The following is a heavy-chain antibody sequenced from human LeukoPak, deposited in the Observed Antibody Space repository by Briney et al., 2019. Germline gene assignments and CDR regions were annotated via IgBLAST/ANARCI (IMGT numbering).Heavy chain of an antibody. CDR3: ARYSSGWYGGGCYYYGMDV. D-gene: IGHD6-19*01. Sequence: SETLSLTCTVSGGSISSGSYYWSWIRQPAGKGLEWIGRIYTSGSTNYNPSLKSRVTISVDTSKNQFSLKLSSVTAADTAVYYCARYSSGWYGGGCYYYGMDVWGQGTTVTVSS. CDR1: GGSISSGSYY. J-gene: IGHJ6*02. CDR2: IYTSGST. V-gene: IGHV4-61*02.